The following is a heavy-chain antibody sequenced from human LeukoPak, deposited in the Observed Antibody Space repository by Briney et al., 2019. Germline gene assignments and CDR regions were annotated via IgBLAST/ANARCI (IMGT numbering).Heavy chain of an antibody. CDR2: IYHSGST. D-gene: IGHD6-13*01. CDR3: ARGNQQLVPYYFDY. J-gene: IGHJ4*02. V-gene: IGHV4-30-2*01. Sequence: SETLSLTCAVSGGSISSGGYSWSWIRQPPGKGLEWIGYIYHSGSTYYNPPLKSRVTISVDRSKNQFSLKLSSVTAADTAVYYCARGNQQLVPYYFDYWGQGTLVTVSS. CDR1: GGSISSGGYS.